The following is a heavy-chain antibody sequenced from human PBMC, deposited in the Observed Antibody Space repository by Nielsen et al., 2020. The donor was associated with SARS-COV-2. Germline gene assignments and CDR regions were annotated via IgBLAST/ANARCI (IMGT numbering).Heavy chain of an antibody. CDR1: GFTFSSYG. CDR2: ISGSGGST. V-gene: IGHV3-23*01. Sequence: GGSLRLSCAASGFTFSSYGMHWVRQAPGKGLEWVSAISGSGGSTYYADSVKGRFTISRDNSKNTLYLQMNSLRAEDTAVYYCATIVGVGGAAFDYWGQGTLVTVSS. D-gene: IGHD1-26*01. J-gene: IGHJ4*02. CDR3: ATIVGVGGAAFDY.